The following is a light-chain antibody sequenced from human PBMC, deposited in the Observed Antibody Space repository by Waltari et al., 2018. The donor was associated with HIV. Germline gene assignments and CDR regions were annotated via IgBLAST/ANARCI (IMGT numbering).Light chain of an antibody. J-gene: IGKJ1*01. CDR3: QQYYSSPGT. V-gene: IGKV1-5*03. Sequence: DIQMTQSPSTLSASVGDRVTITCRASQSIIVWLAWYQQKPGKAPKLLIYKASSLESRVPSRFSGSGSGTEFTLTISSLQPDDFATYYCQQYYSSPGTFGQGTKVEIK. CDR1: QSIIVW. CDR2: KAS.